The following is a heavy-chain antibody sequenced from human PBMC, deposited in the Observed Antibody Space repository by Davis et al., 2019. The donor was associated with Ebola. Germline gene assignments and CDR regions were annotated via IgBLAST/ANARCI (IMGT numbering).Heavy chain of an antibody. CDR3: ARDGTVGSTIIDAFDI. V-gene: IGHV3-11*01. J-gene: IGHJ3*02. CDR2: ISSSGSTI. D-gene: IGHD1-26*01. Sequence: GESLKISCAASGFTFSDYYMSWIRQAPGKGLEWVSYISSSGSTIYYADSVKGRFTISRDNAKNSLYLQMNSLRAEDTAVYYCARDGTVGSTIIDAFDIWGQGTMVTVSS. CDR1: GFTFSDYY.